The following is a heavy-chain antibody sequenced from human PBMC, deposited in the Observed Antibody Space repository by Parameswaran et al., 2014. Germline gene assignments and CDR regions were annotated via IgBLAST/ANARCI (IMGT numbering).Heavy chain of an antibody. J-gene: IGHJ6*02. CDR2: ISSSSSYI. CDR3: ATEDYYYYGMDV. V-gene: IGHV3-21*01. Sequence: WIRQPPGKGLEWVSSISSSSSYIYYADSVKGRFTISRDNAKNSLYLQMNSLRAEDTAVYYCATEDYYYYGMDVWGQGTTVTVSS.